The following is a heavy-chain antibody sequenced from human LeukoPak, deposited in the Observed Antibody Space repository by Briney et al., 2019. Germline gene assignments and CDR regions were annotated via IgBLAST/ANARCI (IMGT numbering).Heavy chain of an antibody. J-gene: IGHJ4*02. CDR1: GYTFTGYY. CDR3: ARDSATVTTPYFDY. CDR2: INPNSGGT. D-gene: IGHD4-17*01. V-gene: IGHV1-2*02. Sequence: ASVKVSCKASGYTFTGYYMHWVRQAPGQGLEWMGWINPNSGGTNYAQKFQGRVTMTRDTSISTAYMELSRLRYDDTAVYYCARDSATVTTPYFDYWGQGSLVTVSS.